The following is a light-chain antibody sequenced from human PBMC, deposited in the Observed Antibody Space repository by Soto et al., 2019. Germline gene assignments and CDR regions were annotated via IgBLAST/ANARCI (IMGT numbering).Light chain of an antibody. CDR1: QSVSSY. Sequence: EIVLTQSPATLSLSPGERATLSCRASQSVSSYLAWYQQKPGQAPRLLISAASNRATGIPARLSGSGSGTDFTLTISSLEPEDFAVYYCQQRTNWPSSTFGQGTRLEIK. CDR2: AAS. V-gene: IGKV3-11*01. J-gene: IGKJ5*01. CDR3: QQRTNWPSST.